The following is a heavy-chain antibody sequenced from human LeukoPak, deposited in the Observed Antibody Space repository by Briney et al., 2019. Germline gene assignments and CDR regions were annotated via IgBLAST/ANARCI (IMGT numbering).Heavy chain of an antibody. CDR2: IHYSGRI. CDR3: SRGTDTYTCRNS. J-gene: IGHJ4*02. Sequence: NPSETLSLTCAVYGGSFSGYYWTWIRQPPGKGLEWIGEIHYSGRINYNPSLKSRVTISADTSNNHFSLKMNSVTAADAAVYYCSRGTDTYTCRNSWGQGTLVTVS. CDR1: GGSFSGYY. D-gene: IGHD2-2*02. V-gene: IGHV4-34*01.